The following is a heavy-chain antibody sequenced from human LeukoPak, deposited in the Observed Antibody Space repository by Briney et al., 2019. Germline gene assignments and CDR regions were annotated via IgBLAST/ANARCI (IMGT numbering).Heavy chain of an antibody. CDR3: TRDPEVPMDV. CDR2: INQDGSEK. V-gene: IGHV3-7*01. Sequence: PGGSLRLSCAASGFTFSNYYMSWVRQAPGKGLEWVANINQDGSEKNYVDSVKGRFTIPRDNAKNSLYLQMNSLRAEDTAVYYCTRDPEVPMDVWGQGTTVTVSS. CDR1: GFTFSNYY. J-gene: IGHJ6*02. D-gene: IGHD2-2*01.